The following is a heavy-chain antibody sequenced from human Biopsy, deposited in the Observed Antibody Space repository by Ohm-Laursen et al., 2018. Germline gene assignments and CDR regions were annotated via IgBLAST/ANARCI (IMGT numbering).Heavy chain of an antibody. CDR2: INPSGSTT. CDR1: GYSFTSYY. D-gene: IGHD6-19*01. J-gene: IGHJ4*02. Sequence: SVKVSCKVSGYSFTSYYMHWVRQAPGQGLEWMGVINPSGSTTSYPQIFQGRVTMTRDTSKSTVYMELSSLRSADTAVYFCARNTGWYGDLYYFDYWGQGTLVTVSS. CDR3: ARNTGWYGDLYYFDY. V-gene: IGHV1-46*01.